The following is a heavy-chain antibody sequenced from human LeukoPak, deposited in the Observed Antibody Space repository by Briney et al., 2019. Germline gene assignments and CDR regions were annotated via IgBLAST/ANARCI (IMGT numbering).Heavy chain of an antibody. J-gene: IGHJ4*02. V-gene: IGHV3-48*03. CDR3: ARDGVSGGNVDY. CDR2: NSSSGGSI. CDR1: GFIFSSYE. Sequence: GVSVRLFCAASGFIFSSYEMNWVRQTSGKGLEWLSYNSSSGGSIYYAASVKGGFTISRDNAKNSLYLQMNSLRAEDTAVYYCARDGVSGGNVDYWGQGTLVTVSS. D-gene: IGHD4-23*01.